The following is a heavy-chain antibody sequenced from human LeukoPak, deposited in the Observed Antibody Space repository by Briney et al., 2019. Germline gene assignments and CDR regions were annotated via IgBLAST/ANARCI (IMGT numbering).Heavy chain of an antibody. CDR3: ARGTLYSGWSYYFDY. V-gene: IGHV4-39*07. CDR2: DYYSGTT. D-gene: IGHD6-19*01. Sequence: SETLSLTCSVSGGSIGLSYYYWGWIRQPPGKALEGIGSDYYSGTTSFNPSLKSPVTISVDMSKNHFSLRLSSVTAADTAMYYCARGTLYSGWSYYFDYWGQGSQVTVSS. J-gene: IGHJ4*02. CDR1: GGSIGLSYYY.